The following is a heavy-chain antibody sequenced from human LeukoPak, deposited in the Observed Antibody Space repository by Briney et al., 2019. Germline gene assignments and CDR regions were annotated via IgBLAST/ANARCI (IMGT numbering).Heavy chain of an antibody. CDR2: IYYSGST. D-gene: IGHD4-17*01. CDR3: SRHVLSTKVTQPYYYYYMDV. J-gene: IGHJ6*03. Sequence: SETLSLSCTVSGGSISSYHWSWIRQPPGKGLEWIGYIYYSGSTNHNPSLKSRVTISVDTSKNQFSLKLSSVTAADTAVYYCSRHVLSTKVTQPYYYYYMDVWGKGTTVTVSS. CDR1: GGSISSYH. V-gene: IGHV4-59*08.